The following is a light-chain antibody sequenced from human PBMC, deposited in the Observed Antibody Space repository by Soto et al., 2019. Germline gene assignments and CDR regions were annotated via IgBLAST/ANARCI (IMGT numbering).Light chain of an antibody. J-gene: IGKJ2*01. CDR3: QQYNSFYPT. CDR1: QSVSNY. V-gene: IGKV3-15*01. Sequence: EIVMTQSPATLSVSLGDRATLSCRASQSVSNYLAWYQQKPGQAPRLLIYGASTRATGIPARFSGSGSETDFTLTISSLQSEDFAVYYCQQYNSFYPTFGQGTKLEIK. CDR2: GAS.